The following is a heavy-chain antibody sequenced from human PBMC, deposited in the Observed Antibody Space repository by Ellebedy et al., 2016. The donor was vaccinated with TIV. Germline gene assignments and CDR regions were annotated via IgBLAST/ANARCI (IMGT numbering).Heavy chain of an antibody. CDR3: GRAREPGYFAYYYYGMDV. Sequence: GESLKISCAASGFIFGDYYMSWVRQAPGKGLEWVSYITNTGSSTYYADSVKGRFTVARDNAKNSLYLQMNSLRAEDTAVYYCGRAREPGYFAYYYYGMDVWGQGTMVTVSS. CDR2: ITNTGSST. D-gene: IGHD3-9*01. J-gene: IGHJ6*02. V-gene: IGHV3-11*01. CDR1: GFIFGDYY.